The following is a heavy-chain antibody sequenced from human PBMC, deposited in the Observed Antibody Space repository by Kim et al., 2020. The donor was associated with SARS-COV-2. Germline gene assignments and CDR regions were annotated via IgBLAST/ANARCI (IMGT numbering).Heavy chain of an antibody. V-gene: IGHV3-30*07. Sequence: ADSVKGRFIISSSNSKTTLYLQMSSLRAEETAVYYCARVGAPTRKYHWFAPWGQGTLVTVSS. D-gene: IGHD1-26*01. CDR3: ARVGAPTRKYHWFAP. J-gene: IGHJ5*02.